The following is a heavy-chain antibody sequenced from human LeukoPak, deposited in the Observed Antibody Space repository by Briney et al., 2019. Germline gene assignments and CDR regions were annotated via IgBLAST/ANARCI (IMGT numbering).Heavy chain of an antibody. CDR3: AREFWTVTTGYYGMDV. CDR1: GGTFSIYA. Sequence: ASVKVSCKASGGTFSIYAISWVRQAPGQGLEWMGGIIAIFGTANYAQKFQGRVTITADESTSTAYMELSSLRSEDTAVYYCAREFWTVTTGYYGMDVWGKGTTVTVSS. CDR2: IIAIFGTA. V-gene: IGHV1-69*13. J-gene: IGHJ6*04. D-gene: IGHD4-17*01.